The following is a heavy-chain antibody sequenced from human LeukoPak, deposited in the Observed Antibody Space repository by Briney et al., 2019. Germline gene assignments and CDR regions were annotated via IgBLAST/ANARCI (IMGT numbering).Heavy chain of an antibody. D-gene: IGHD6-19*01. V-gene: IGHV3-23*01. CDR2: ISGSGGST. Sequence: GGSLRLSCAASGFTFSSYAMSWVRQAPGKGLEWVSAISGSGGSTHYADSVKGRFTISRDNSKNTLYLQMNSLRAEDTAVYYCAKDLASGWFGRDYFDYWGQGTLVTDSS. J-gene: IGHJ4*02. CDR3: AKDLASGWFGRDYFDY. CDR1: GFTFSSYA.